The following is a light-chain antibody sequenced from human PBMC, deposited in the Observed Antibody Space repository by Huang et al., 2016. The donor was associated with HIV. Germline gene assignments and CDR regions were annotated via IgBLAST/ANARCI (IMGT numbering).Light chain of an antibody. CDR2: AAS. V-gene: IGKV3-15*01. CDR3: QQYNNWPPWT. Sequence: EIVMTQSPATLSVSPGERATLSCRASQSVSRSLAWYQQKPGQAPRLLIYAASTRATCIPVRFSGSGSGTEFTLTISSLQSEDFALYYCQQYNNWPPWTFGQGTKVEIK. CDR1: QSVSRS. J-gene: IGKJ1*01.